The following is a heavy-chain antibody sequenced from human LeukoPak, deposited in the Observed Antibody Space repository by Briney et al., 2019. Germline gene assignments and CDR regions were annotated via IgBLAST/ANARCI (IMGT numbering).Heavy chain of an antibody. D-gene: IGHD2-15*01. Sequence: SETLSLTCTVSGGSISTYYWSWIRQPPGKGLEWIGYIYYSGSTNYNPSLKRRVTISVDTSKNQFSLKLNSVTAADTAVYYCARGRCSGGSCYSSYYYYGMDVWGQGTTVTVSS. CDR2: IYYSGST. CDR1: GGSISTYY. V-gene: IGHV4-59*08. CDR3: ARGRCSGGSCYSSYYYYGMDV. J-gene: IGHJ6*02.